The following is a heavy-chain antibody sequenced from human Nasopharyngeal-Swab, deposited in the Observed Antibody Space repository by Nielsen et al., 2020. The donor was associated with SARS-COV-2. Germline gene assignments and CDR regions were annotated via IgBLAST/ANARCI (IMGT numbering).Heavy chain of an antibody. CDR3: ARGNRGWHAAQKTYYYYGMDV. V-gene: IGHV4-34*01. Sequence: GSLRLSCAVYGGSFSGNYWSWIRQSPGKGLEWIGEINHSGSTNCKSSLKSRVTISVDTSKNQFSLKLRSVTAADTAVYYCARGNRGWHAAQKTYYYYGMDVWGQGTTVTVSS. J-gene: IGHJ6*02. CDR2: INHSGST. D-gene: IGHD6-19*01. CDR1: GGSFSGNY.